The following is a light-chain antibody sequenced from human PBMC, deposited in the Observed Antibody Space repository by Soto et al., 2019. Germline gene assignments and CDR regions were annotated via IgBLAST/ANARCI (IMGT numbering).Light chain of an antibody. V-gene: IGKV1-39*01. Sequence: DMEMTQSPSSLSASVGDRVTITCRASQSISNYLNWYQHKPGKVPKLLIYAASSLQSGVPPRFSGSGSGTDFTLTSNSMQPEDFATYYCQQSYGTPLTFGGGTKIEIK. J-gene: IGKJ4*01. CDR1: QSISNY. CDR3: QQSYGTPLT. CDR2: AAS.